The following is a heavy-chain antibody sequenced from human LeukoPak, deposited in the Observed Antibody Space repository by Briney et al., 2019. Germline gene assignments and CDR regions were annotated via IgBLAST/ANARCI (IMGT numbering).Heavy chain of an antibody. V-gene: IGHV4-59*08. CDR3: ARHVTISGPYDASDI. J-gene: IGHJ3*02. CDR1: GDSISRYY. CDR2: IYYSGGT. D-gene: IGHD5-24*01. Sequence: SETLSLTCTVSGDSISRYYWSWIRQPPGRGLEWIGYIYYSGGTDYNPSLKSRVTISVDTSKNQFSLKLRSVTAADTAVYYCARHVTISGPYDASDIWGQGTMVTVSP.